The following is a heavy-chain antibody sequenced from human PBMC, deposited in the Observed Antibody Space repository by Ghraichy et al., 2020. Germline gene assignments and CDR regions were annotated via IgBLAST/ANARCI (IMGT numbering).Heavy chain of an antibody. CDR3: ARQSIAAADFDY. V-gene: IGHV3-74*01. D-gene: IGHD6-13*01. J-gene: IGHJ4*02. CDR2: INSDGSST. CDR1: GFTFSSYW. Sequence: SCAASGFTFSSYWMHWVRQAPGKGLVWVSRINSDGSSTSYADSVKGRFTISRDNAKNTLYLQMNSLRAEDTAVYYCARQSIAAADFDYWGQGTLVTVSS.